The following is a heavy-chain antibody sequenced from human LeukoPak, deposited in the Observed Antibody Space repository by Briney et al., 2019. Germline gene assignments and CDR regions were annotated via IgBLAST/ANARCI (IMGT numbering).Heavy chain of an antibody. D-gene: IGHD4-11*01. Sequence: GESLRLSCAASGFTFSAYDIHWVRQRSGEVLEWVGAIYAAGNVFYTDSVEGRFIISRENAKNSLYLQMNSLRAEDTAVYYCVRSPFSNGYWGQGTLVTVSS. CDR3: VRSPFSNGY. V-gene: IGHV3-13*01. J-gene: IGHJ4*02. CDR2: IYAAGNV. CDR1: GFTFSAYD.